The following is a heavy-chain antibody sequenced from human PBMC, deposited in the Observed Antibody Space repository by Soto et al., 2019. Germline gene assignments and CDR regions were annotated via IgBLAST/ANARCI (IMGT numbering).Heavy chain of an antibody. CDR1: GGSFSGYY. J-gene: IGHJ4*02. CDR2: INHSGST. D-gene: IGHD3-22*01. V-gene: IGHV4-34*01. Sequence: LSLTCAVYGGSFSGYYWSWIRQPPGKGLEWIGEINHSGSTNYNPSLKSRVTISVDTSKNQFSLKLSSVTAADTAVYYCARVAYYYDSSGYYLDYWGQGTLVTVSS. CDR3: ARVAYYYDSSGYYLDY.